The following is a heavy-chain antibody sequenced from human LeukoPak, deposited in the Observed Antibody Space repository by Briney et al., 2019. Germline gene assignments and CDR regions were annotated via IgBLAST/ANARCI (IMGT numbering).Heavy chain of an antibody. J-gene: IGHJ3*02. CDR2: INGGGSTT. D-gene: IGHD2-21*02. CDR1: GFTFSDYY. Sequence: GGSLRLSCAASGFTFSDYYMSWIRQAPGKGLEWVSSINGGGSTTYHADSVKGRFTISRDNSKNTLYLQMNSLRAEDTAVYYCAKDGAGVTADASDIWGQGTMVTVSS. CDR3: AKDGAGVTADASDI. V-gene: IGHV3-23*01.